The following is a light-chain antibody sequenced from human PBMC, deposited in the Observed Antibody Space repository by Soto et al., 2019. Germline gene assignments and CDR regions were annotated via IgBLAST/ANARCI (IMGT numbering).Light chain of an antibody. CDR2: LAS. Sequence: EGVMTQCPGTLSLTPGERATLPCWASQSVSRGFLAWYQQKPGQAPRLLIYLASSRANGIPDRFSGSGSGTDFTLTIRRLEPEDFAMYYCQQYGSTPYPFGQGTKLEMK. J-gene: IGKJ2*01. CDR3: QQYGSTPYP. CDR1: QSVSRGF. V-gene: IGKV3-20*01.